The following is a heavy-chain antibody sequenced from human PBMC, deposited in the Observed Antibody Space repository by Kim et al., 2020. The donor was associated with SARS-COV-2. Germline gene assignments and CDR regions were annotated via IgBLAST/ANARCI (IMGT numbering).Heavy chain of an antibody. Sequence: GGSLRLSCAASGFTFSSYAMHWVRQAPGKGLEWVAVISYDGSNKYYADSVKGRFTISRDNSKNTLYLQMNSLRAEDTAVYYCARDPKVALPGNMVRGRGSREYWGQGTLVTVSS. V-gene: IGHV3-30*04. J-gene: IGHJ4*02. D-gene: IGHD3-10*01. CDR2: ISYDGSNK. CDR3: ARDPKVALPGNMVRGRGSREY. CDR1: GFTFSSYA.